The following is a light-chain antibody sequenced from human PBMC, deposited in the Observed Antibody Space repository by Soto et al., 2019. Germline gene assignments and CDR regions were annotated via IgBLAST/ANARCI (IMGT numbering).Light chain of an antibody. J-gene: IGKJ1*01. Sequence: DIQMTQSPSTLSASVGDRVTITCRARQSISSWLAWYQQKPGKAPKLLIYDASSLESGVPSRFSGSGSGTEFTLTISSLQPDDFATYYCQQYNSYSVTFCQGTTVEIK. CDR3: QQYNSYSVT. V-gene: IGKV1-5*01. CDR2: DAS. CDR1: QSISSW.